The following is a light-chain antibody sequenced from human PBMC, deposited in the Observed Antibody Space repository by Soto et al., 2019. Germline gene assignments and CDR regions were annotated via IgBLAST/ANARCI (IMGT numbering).Light chain of an antibody. CDR3: QQYGSSPLT. CDR1: QSISRY. J-gene: IGKJ1*01. CDR2: GAS. Sequence: IVLTQSPGTLSLSPGERTTLSCRASQSISRYLVWYQQKPGQGPRLLIYGASSRATGTPDRFSGSGSGTDFTLTINRLEPEYFAVYYCQQYGSSPLTFGQGTKLEIK. V-gene: IGKV3-20*01.